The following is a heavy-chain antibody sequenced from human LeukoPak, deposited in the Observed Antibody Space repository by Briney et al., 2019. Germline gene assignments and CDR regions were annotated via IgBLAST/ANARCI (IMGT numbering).Heavy chain of an antibody. CDR1: GYTFTSYY. V-gene: IGHV1-46*01. J-gene: IGHJ4*02. Sequence: GASVKVSCKAAGYTFTSYYRHWVRQAPGQGLEWMGIINPSGGSTSYAQKFQGRVTMTRDTSTSTVYMELSSLRSEDTAVYYCARVNGEWLLPEYYWGQGTLVTVSS. CDR3: ARVNGEWLLPEYY. D-gene: IGHD3-3*01. CDR2: INPSGGST.